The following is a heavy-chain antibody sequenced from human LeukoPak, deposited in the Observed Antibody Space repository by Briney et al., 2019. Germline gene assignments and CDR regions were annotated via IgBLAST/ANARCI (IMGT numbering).Heavy chain of an antibody. V-gene: IGHV3-66*01. J-gene: IGHJ4*02. CDR2: IYSVGGGGRT. Sequence: GGSLRLSCAASEFSVSGNYMSWVRQAPGKGLEWVSVIYSVGGGGRTYYADSVKGRFTISRDDSKNSVYLQMNNLRAEDTALYYCASGPKEFDYWGQGTLVTVSS. CDR1: EFSVSGNY. CDR3: ASGPKEFDY.